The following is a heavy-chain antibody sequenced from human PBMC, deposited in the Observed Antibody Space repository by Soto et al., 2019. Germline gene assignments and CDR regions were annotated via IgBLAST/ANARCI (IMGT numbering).Heavy chain of an antibody. CDR3: ARDDYGDPFAS. D-gene: IGHD4-17*01. V-gene: IGHV4-4*02. CDR2: IYHLGST. J-gene: IGHJ4*02. Sequence: PSETLSLTCAVSGGSISSTNWWSWVRQSPGKGLEWIGEIYHLGSTDYNPSLRGRVTISVYTSKNQFSLIMTYLTAADTAVYFCARDDYGDPFASCGQGTLVTGSS. CDR1: GGSISSTNW.